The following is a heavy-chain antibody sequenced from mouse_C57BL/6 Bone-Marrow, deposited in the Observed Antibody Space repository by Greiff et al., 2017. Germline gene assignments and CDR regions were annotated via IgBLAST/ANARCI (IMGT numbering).Heavy chain of an antibody. V-gene: IGHV5-6*02. Sequence: DVMLVESGGDLVKPGGSLKLSCAASGFTFTSYGMSWVRQTPDKRLEWVATISSGGSYTYYPDSVKGRFTISRDNAKNTLYLQMSSLKAEDTAMYYCARPPYYYGSRENAMDVWGKGTSVTVSS. CDR1: GFTFTSYG. J-gene: IGHJ4*01. CDR2: ISSGGSYT. CDR3: ARPPYYYGSRENAMDV. D-gene: IGHD1-1*01.